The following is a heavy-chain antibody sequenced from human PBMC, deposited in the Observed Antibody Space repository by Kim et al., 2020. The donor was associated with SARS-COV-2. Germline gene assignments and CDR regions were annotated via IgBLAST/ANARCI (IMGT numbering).Heavy chain of an antibody. CDR3: ARVPFITMVRGVLNWFDP. CDR1: GYTFTSYG. D-gene: IGHD3-10*01. CDR2: ISAYNGNT. V-gene: IGHV1-18*04. Sequence: ASVKVSCKASGYTFTSYGISWVRQAPGQGLEWMGWISAYNGNTNYAQKLQGRVTMTTDTSTSTAYMELRSLRSDDTAVYYCARVPFITMVRGVLNWFDPWGQGTLVTVSS. J-gene: IGHJ5*02.